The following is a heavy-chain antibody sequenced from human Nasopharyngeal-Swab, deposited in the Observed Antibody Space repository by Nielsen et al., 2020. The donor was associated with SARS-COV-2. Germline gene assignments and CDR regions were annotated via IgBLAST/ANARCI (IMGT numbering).Heavy chain of an antibody. CDR1: GFTFSDYY. V-gene: IGHV3-11*01. CDR2: ISSSGSTI. J-gene: IGHJ6*02. CDR3: ARDLICSSTSCYSYGMDV. D-gene: IGHD2-2*01. Sequence: GESLKISCAASGFTFSDYYMSWIRQAPGTGLEWVSYISSSGSTIYYADSVKGRFTISRDNAKNSLYLQMNSLRAEDTAVYYCARDLICSSTSCYSYGMDVWGQGTTVTVSS.